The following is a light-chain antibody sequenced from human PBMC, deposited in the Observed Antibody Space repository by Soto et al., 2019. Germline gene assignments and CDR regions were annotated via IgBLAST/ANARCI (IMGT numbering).Light chain of an antibody. CDR1: SSDIGAYNY. CDR3: SSYVGSNIWV. CDR2: EVS. Sequence: QSALTQPPSASGSPGQSVTISCTGTSSDIGAYNYVSWYQQHPGKAPKLMIHEVSKRPSGVPDRFSGSKSGNTASLTVSGLQAEDEADYYCSSYVGSNIWVFGGGTKLTVL. J-gene: IGLJ3*02. V-gene: IGLV2-8*01.